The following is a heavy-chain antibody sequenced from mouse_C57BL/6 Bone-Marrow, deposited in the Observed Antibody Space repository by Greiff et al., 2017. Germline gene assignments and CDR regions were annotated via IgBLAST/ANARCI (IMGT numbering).Heavy chain of an antibody. D-gene: IGHD2-4*01. CDR1: GFTFTDYY. CDR3: ARYKGYDYDWFAY. CDR2: IRNKANGYTT. V-gene: IGHV7-3*01. J-gene: IGHJ3*01. Sequence: EVKLLESGGGLVQPGGSLSLSCAASGFTFTDYYMSWVRQPPGKALEWLGFIRNKANGYTTEYSASVKGRFTISRDNSQSILYLQMNALRAEDSATYYGARYKGYDYDWFAYWGQGTLVTVSA.